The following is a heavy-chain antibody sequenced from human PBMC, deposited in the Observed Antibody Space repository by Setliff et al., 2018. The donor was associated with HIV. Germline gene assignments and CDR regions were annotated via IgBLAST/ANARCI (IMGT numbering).Heavy chain of an antibody. J-gene: IGHJ6*02. CDR3: AREPHELRYFDWLLYPAYYYYGMDV. D-gene: IGHD3-9*01. Sequence: PGGSLRLSCSASGFTFSSYAMHWVRQAPGKGLEWVSTISAGGGRTYYADSVKGRFTISRDSSKNTLYLQMNSLRAEDTAVYYCAREPHELRYFDWLLYPAYYYYGMDVWGQGTTVTVSS. CDR1: GFTFSSYA. V-gene: IGHV3-23*01. CDR2: ISAGGGRT.